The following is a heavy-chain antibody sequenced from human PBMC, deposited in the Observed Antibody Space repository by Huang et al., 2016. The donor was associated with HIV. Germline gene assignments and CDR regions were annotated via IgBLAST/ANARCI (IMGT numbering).Heavy chain of an antibody. CDR1: GYIFSNYA. CDR2: LNTKSGKT. CDR3: ARLTSGWYQDY. D-gene: IGHD6-19*01. V-gene: IGHV1-8*01. Sequence: QVQLVQSGPEVKKPGASVKVSCQTSGYIFSNYAINWVRQAPGQGLQWMGWLNTKSGKTAYGQNCQGRVTLTRSTSTGAAYMVLNSLTAQDTAVYYCARLTSGWYQDYWGQGTLVTVSS. J-gene: IGHJ4*02.